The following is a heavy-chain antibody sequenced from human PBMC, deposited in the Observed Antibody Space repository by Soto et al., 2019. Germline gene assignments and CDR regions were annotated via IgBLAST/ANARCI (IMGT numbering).Heavy chain of an antibody. CDR3: ARDRIQLRLGKYSFNGMDV. CDR1: GGTFSDFA. D-gene: IGHD3-16*01. V-gene: IGHV1-69*06. Sequence: QVQLVQSGAEMRKPGSSLRVSCKASGGTFSDFAFSWVRQAPGQGLEWMGGIVPRFGSPNYAQKFGGRVTISADTSTSTVYMEVSSLRFGDTAVYFCARDRIQLRLGKYSFNGMDVWGQGTTITVSS. CDR2: IVPRFGSP. J-gene: IGHJ6*02.